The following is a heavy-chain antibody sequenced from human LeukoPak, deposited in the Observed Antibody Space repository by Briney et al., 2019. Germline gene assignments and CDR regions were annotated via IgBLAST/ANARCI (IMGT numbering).Heavy chain of an antibody. CDR2: IRSKAYGGTT. CDR3: TRAVQKWRPLIAFDI. CDR1: GFTFGDYA. J-gene: IGHJ3*02. V-gene: IGHV3-49*04. Sequence: PGRSLRLSCTASGFTFGDYAMSWVRQAPGKGLEWVGFIRSKAYGGTTEYAASVKGRFTISRDDSKSIAYLQMNSLKTEDTAVYYCTRAVQKWRPLIAFDIWGQGTMVTVSS. D-gene: IGHD5-24*01.